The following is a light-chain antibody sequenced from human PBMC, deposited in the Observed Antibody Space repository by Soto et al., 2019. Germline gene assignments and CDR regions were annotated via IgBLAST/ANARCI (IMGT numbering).Light chain of an antibody. V-gene: IGLV2-8*01. CDR2: EVT. CDR1: SSDVGGYNY. J-gene: IGLJ2*01. Sequence: QSVLIQPPSASGSPGQSVTISCTGTSSDVGGYNYVSWSRQHPGKAPKLMIYEVTKRPSGVPDRFSGSKSGNTASLTVSGLQAEDEADYYCISYAGSTNFVVFGGGTKLTVL. CDR3: ISYAGSTNFVV.